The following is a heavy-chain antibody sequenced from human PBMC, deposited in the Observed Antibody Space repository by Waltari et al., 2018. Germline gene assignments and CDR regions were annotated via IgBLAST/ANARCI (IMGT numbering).Heavy chain of an antibody. J-gene: IGHJ3*02. D-gene: IGHD6-19*01. CDR1: GYTFSAYF. CDR2: FDPNGGGT. V-gene: IGHV1-2*06. CDR3: ARDASTAVPEGDAFDI. Sequence: QVQLVQSGAEVKKPGASVKVSCKASGYTFSAYFMHWVRQAPGQGLEWMGRFDPNGGGTKDAQKFQGRVTMTRDTSISTIYMGLRRLTFDDTALYYCARDASTAVPEGDAFDIWGQGTMVAVSA.